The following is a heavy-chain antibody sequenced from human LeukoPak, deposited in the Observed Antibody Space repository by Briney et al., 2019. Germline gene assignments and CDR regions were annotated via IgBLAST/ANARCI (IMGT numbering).Heavy chain of an antibody. Sequence: GGSLRLSCSASGFTFSSYEMNWVRQAPGKGLEWISYITGSGDTIYYADSVKGRFTISRDNAKNTLYLQMNSLRAEDTAVYYCARDLGRGYDIFDYWGQGTLVTVSS. CDR3: ARDLGRGYDIFDY. CDR1: GFTFSSYE. J-gene: IGHJ4*02. V-gene: IGHV3-48*03. D-gene: IGHD5-12*01. CDR2: ITGSGDTI.